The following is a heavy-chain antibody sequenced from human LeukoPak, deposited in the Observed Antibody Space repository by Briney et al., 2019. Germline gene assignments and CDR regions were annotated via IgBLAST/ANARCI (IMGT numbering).Heavy chain of an antibody. CDR1: GGSISSGDYY. Sequence: SQTLSLTSTVSGGSISSGDYYWSWIRQPPGKGLEWIGYIYYSGSTYYNPSLKSRVTISVDTSKNQFSLKLSSVTAADTAVYYCARRRWREGRFDIWGQGTMVTVSS. J-gene: IGHJ3*02. D-gene: IGHD1-26*01. CDR2: IYYSGST. V-gene: IGHV4-30-4*08. CDR3: ARRRWREGRFDI.